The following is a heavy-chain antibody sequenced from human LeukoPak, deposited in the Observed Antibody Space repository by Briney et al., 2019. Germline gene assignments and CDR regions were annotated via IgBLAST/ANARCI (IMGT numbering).Heavy chain of an antibody. CDR3: ASSASGYVTFDY. Sequence: PGGSLRLSCAASGFTVSSNYMSWVRQAPGKGLEWVSVIYSGGSTYYADSVKGRFSISRDNSKNTLYLQMNSLRAEDTAVYYCASSASGYVTFDYWGQGTLVTVSS. J-gene: IGHJ4*02. D-gene: IGHD5-12*01. CDR2: IYSGGST. CDR1: GFTVSSNY. V-gene: IGHV3-53*01.